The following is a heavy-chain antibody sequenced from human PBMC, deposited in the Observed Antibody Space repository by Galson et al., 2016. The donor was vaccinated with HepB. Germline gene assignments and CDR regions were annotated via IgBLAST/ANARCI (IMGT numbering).Heavy chain of an antibody. J-gene: IGHJ3*02. D-gene: IGHD2-21*02. CDR2: ISHDGNNN. V-gene: IGHV3-30-3*01. CDR1: GFTFSPYT. Sequence: SLRLSCAASGFTFSPYTMHWVRQAPGKGLEWVAVISHDGNNNYYADSVHGRFTISRDNSKNTLYLQMHSLSSDDTAMYYCARGGHIVVVTSTRNFDPFNIWGQGTLVTVSS. CDR3: ARGGHIVVVTSTRNFDPFNI.